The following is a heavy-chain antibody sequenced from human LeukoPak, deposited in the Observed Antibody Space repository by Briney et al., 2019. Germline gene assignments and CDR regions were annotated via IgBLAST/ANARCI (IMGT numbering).Heavy chain of an antibody. D-gene: IGHD6-13*01. Sequence: SETLSLTCTVSGGSMRNYYWSWIRQPPGKGLEWIGYIYSSGSTNYNPSLESRVTISVDTSKNQFSLKLNSVTAADTAVYYCASVGISIAAAGTGGYWDQGTLVTVSS. V-gene: IGHV4-59*08. CDR2: IYSSGST. J-gene: IGHJ4*02. CDR1: GGSMRNYY. CDR3: ASVGISIAAAGTGGY.